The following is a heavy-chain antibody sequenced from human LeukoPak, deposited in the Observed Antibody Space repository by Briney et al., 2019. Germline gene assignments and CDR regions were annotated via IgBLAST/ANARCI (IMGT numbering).Heavy chain of an antibody. CDR3: ATRSSSWCGSWFNP. CDR1: GGSISSSSYY. D-gene: IGHD6-13*01. Sequence: SETLSLTCTVSGGSISSSSYYWGWIRQPPGKGLEWIGSIYYSGGTYYNPSLKSRVTISVDTSKNQFSLKLSSVTAADTAVYYCATRSSSWCGSWFNPWGQGTLVTVSS. J-gene: IGHJ5*02. V-gene: IGHV4-39*07. CDR2: IYYSGGT.